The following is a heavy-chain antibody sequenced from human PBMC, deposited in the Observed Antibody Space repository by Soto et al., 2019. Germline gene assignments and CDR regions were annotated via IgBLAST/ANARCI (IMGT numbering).Heavy chain of an antibody. CDR3: AKRYSGYDDAFDI. D-gene: IGHD5-12*01. Sequence: SETLSLTCTVSGGSISSYYWSWIRQPPGKGLEWIGYIYYSGSTNYNPSLKIRVTISVDTSKNQFSLKLSSVTAADTAVYYCAKRYSGYDDAFDIWGQGTMVTVSS. CDR1: GGSISSYY. J-gene: IGHJ3*02. CDR2: IYYSGST. V-gene: IGHV4-59*08.